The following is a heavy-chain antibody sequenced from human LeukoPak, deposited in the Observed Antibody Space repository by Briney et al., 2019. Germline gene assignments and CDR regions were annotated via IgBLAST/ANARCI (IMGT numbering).Heavy chain of an antibody. CDR3: ARDRSDTAFDY. D-gene: IGHD2-2*02. V-gene: IGHV4-30-4*01. CDR1: GGSISSGDYY. J-gene: IGHJ4*02. CDR2: IYYSGST. Sequence: PSQTLSLTCTVSGGSISSGDYYWSWIRQLPGKGLEWIGYIYYSGSTYYNPSLKSRVTISVDTSKNQFSLKLSSVTAADTAVYYCARDRSDTAFDYWGQGTLVTVSS.